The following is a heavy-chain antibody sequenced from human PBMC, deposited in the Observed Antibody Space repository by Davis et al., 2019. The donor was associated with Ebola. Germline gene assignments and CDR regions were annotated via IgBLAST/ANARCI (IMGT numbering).Heavy chain of an antibody. V-gene: IGHV3-11*01. Sequence: PGRPWRSPGPALGSPSRDYYMTWSRKAPGKGLEWVAYIGKNGRTTYYADFVKGRFTIYRDNAKKSLYLQMSSLRAKDTAVYYCGLQIDYWGQGTLVTASS. J-gene: IGHJ4*02. D-gene: IGHD5-24*01. CDR1: GSPSRDYY. CDR3: GLQIDY. CDR2: IGKNGRTT.